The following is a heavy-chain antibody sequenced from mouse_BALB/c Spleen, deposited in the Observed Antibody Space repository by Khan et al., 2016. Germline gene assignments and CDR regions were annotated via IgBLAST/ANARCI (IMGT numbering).Heavy chain of an antibody. V-gene: IGHV4-1*02. CDR1: GFDFSGYW. J-gene: IGHJ2*01. CDR2: INQDSSAI. D-gene: IGHD1-1*01. Sequence: EVKLLESGGGLVQPGGSLKLSCAASGFDFSGYWMCWVRQAPGQGLEWIGEINQDSSAINYTPSLKDKFIISRDNAKRTPSLQLIKVRTGDTAHCCGGSSWNGGFDCGCLGTTLTVCS. CDR3: GSSWNGGFDC.